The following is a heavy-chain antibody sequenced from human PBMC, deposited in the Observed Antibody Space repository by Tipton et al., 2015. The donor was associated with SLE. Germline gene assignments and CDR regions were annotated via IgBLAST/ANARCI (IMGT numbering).Heavy chain of an antibody. D-gene: IGHD6-19*01. CDR3: ATTSSSGWIYFQH. V-gene: IGHV5-51*03. CDR2: IYPADSDT. J-gene: IGHJ1*01. CDR1: GYTFTTYW. Sequence: VQLVQSGAEVKKPGESLKISCKGSGYTFTTYWIGWVRQMPGKGLEWMGIIYPADSDTKYSPSFQGQVTISADKAISTAYLQWNSLKASDTAMYYCATTSSSGWIYFQHWGQGTLVSVSS.